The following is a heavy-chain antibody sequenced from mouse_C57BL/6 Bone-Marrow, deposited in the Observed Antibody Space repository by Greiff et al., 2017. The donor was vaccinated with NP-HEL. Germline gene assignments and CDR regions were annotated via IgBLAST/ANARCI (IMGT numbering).Heavy chain of an antibody. CDR2: ISNKANGYTT. J-gene: IGHJ1*03. V-gene: IGHV7-3*01. CDR1: GFTFTDYY. CDR3: ARSHYYGSRTGWYFDV. Sequence: EVKLMESGGGLVQPGGSLSLSCAASGFTFTDYYMSWVRQPPGKALEWLGFISNKANGYTTEYSASVKGRFTISRDNSQSILYLQMNALRAEDSATYYCARSHYYGSRTGWYFDVWGTGTTVTVSS. D-gene: IGHD1-1*01.